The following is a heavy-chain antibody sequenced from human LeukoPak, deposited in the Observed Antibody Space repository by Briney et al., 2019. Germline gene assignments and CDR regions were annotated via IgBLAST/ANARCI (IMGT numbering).Heavy chain of an antibody. Sequence: GGSLRLSCAASGFTFSSWDMHWVRHSTGKGLEWVSTITTTGDTYYPDSVKGRFTISRENAKNSLYLQMNTLRAGDTAVYYYAKHDFLTGHFDYWGQGTLVTVSS. CDR2: ITTTGDT. CDR3: AKHDFLTGHFDY. J-gene: IGHJ4*02. CDR1: GFTFSSWD. D-gene: IGHD3-9*01. V-gene: IGHV3-13*01.